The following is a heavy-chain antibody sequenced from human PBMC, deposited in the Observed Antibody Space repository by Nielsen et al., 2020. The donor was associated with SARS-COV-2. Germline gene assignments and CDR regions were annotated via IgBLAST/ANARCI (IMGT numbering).Heavy chain of an antibody. Sequence: RQAPGKGLEWIGYIYYSGSTYYNPSLKSRVTISVDTSKNQFSLKLSSVTAADTAVYYCARYSGSYQFDYWGQGTLVTVSS. V-gene: IGHV4-30-4*01. CDR3: ARYSGSYQFDY. D-gene: IGHD1-26*01. CDR2: IYYSGST. J-gene: IGHJ4*02.